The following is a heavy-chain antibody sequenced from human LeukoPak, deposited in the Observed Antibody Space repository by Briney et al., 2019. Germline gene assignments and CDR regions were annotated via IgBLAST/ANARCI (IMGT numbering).Heavy chain of an antibody. J-gene: IGHJ6*02. Sequence: PSETLSLTCAVYGGPFSGYYWSWIRQPPGKGLEWIGEINHSGSTNYNPSLKSRVTISVDTSKNQFSLKLSSVTAADTAVYYCASRVADDYRGYYYYYYGMDVWGQGTTVTVSS. V-gene: IGHV4-34*01. CDR3: ASRVADDYRGYYYYYYGMDV. CDR2: INHSGST. D-gene: IGHD5-12*01. CDR1: GGPFSGYY.